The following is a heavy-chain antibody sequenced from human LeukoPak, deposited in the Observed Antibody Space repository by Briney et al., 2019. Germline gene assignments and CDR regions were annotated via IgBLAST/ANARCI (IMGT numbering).Heavy chain of an antibody. J-gene: IGHJ4*02. CDR3: AREGFVDYSASGSPPKY. D-gene: IGHD3-10*01. CDR1: GYTFTSYG. CDR2: ISAYMGNT. Sequence: ASVKVSCKTFGYTFTSYGISWVRQAPGQGLEWMGGISAYMGNTNYAQKLQGRVTITTDTSTSTAYMELRSLRSDDTAVYYCAREGFVDYSASGSPPKYWGQGTLVTVSS. V-gene: IGHV1-18*01.